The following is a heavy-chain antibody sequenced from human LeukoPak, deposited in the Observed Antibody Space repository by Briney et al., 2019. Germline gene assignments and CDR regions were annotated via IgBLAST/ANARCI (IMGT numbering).Heavy chain of an antibody. D-gene: IGHD6-13*01. CDR2: ISYDGSNK. CDR1: GFTFSSSG. J-gene: IGHJ5*02. CDR3: ARGARTSWYNWFDP. V-gene: IGHV3-30*19. Sequence: GGSLRLSCAASGFTFSSSGTHWVRQAPGKGLEWVAVISYDGSNKYYADSVKGRFTISRDNSKNTLYLQMNSLRAEDTAVYYCARGARTSWYNWFDPWGQGTLVTVSS.